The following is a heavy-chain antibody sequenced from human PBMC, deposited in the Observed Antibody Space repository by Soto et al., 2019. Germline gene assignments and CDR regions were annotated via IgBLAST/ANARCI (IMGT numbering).Heavy chain of an antibody. CDR1: GESVGRGTNY. V-gene: IGHV4-61*01. CDR2: IFDAATT. D-gene: IGHD4-17*01. Sequence: QVHLQESGPGLVKPSGTLSLICSVSGESVGRGTNYWSWVRQAPGRGLEWIGYIFDAATTNYSPPLDSRLSISLDAAKNRVSLKLTSVTAADTAIYYCARDRRGRADGFIYYYGMEVWGQGTSGTVSS. J-gene: IGHJ6*02. CDR3: ARDRRGRADGFIYYYGMEV.